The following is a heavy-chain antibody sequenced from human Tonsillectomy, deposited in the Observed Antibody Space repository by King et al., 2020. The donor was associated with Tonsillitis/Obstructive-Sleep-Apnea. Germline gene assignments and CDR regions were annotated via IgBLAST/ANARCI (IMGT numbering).Heavy chain of an antibody. CDR1: GFTFSNAW. J-gene: IGHJ4*02. CDR2: IKSKTDGGTA. Sequence: VQLVESGGGLVKPGGSLRLSCAASGFTFSNAWMNWVRQAPGKGLEWVGRIKSKTDGGTADYAAPAKGRFIISGDDSENTLYLQMNSLKTEDTAVYYCTVQSGWYVYWGQGTLVTVSS. CDR3: TVQSGWYVY. V-gene: IGHV3-15*07. D-gene: IGHD6-19*01.